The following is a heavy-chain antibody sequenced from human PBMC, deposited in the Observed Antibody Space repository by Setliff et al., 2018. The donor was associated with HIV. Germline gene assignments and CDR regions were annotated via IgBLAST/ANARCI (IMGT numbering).Heavy chain of an antibody. D-gene: IGHD6-19*01. CDR1: GFTFSSYW. J-gene: IGHJ3*02. V-gene: IGHV3-21*01. CDR2: ISSSSSYI. Sequence: PGGSLRLSCAASGFTFSSYWMHWVRQAPGKGLEWVSSISSSSSYICYADSVKGRCTISGVNAKNSLYLQMNSLRAEDTAVYYCARDGGSSGWYIADAFDIWGQGTMVTVSS. CDR3: ARDGGSSGWYIADAFDI.